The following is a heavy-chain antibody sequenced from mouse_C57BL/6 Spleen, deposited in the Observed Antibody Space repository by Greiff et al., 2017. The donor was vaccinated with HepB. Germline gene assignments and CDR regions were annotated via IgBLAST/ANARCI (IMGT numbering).Heavy chain of an antibody. D-gene: IGHD3-2*01. J-gene: IGHJ2*01. Sequence: QVQLQQPGAELVKPGASVKLSCKASGYTFTSYWMQWVKQRPGQGLEWIGEIDPSDSYTNYNQKFKGKATLTVDTSSSTAYMQLSSLTSEDSAVYYCAQDRYGYWGQGTTLTVSS. CDR2: IDPSDSYT. CDR3: AQDRYGY. CDR1: GYTFTSYW. V-gene: IGHV1-50*01.